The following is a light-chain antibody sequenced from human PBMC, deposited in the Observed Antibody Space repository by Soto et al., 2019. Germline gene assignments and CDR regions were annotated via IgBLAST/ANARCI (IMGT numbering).Light chain of an antibody. CDR1: HYVSSS. J-gene: IGKJ1*01. CDR3: QQYNTYPMT. Sequence: DIQMTQSPSTLSASIGDRVTITCRASHYVSSSLAWYQQKPGKAPKLLIYKTSILESGVPSRFSGSASGTEFTLSISSLQHDDFATYWCQQYNTYPMTFGQGTKVDI. V-gene: IGKV1-5*03. CDR2: KTS.